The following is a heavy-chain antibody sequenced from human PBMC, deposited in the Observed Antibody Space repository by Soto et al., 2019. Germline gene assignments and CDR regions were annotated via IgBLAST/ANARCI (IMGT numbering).Heavy chain of an antibody. CDR1: GDSVSSNSAA. V-gene: IGHV6-1*01. D-gene: IGHD3-22*01. CDR2: TYYRSKWYN. Sequence: SQTLSLTCAISGDSVSSNSAAWNWIRQSPSRGLEWLGRTYYRSKWYNDYAVSVKSRITINPDTSKNQFPLQLNSVTPEDTAVYYCARVNVYYDSSGYSDAFDIWGQGTMVTVSS. CDR3: ARVNVYYDSSGYSDAFDI. J-gene: IGHJ3*02.